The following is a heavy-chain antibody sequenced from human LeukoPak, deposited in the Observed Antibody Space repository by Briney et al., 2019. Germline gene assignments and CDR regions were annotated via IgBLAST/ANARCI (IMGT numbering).Heavy chain of an antibody. J-gene: IGHJ4*02. CDR1: GYTFTSYY. V-gene: IGHV1-46*01. Sequence: ASVKVSCKASGYTFTSYYMHWVRQAPGQGLEWMGIINPSGGSTSYAQKCQGRVTMTRDTSTSTVYMELSSLRSEDTAVYYCARGSGPGWGYCSSTSCLYFDYWGQGTLVTVSS. D-gene: IGHD2-2*01. CDR2: INPSGGST. CDR3: ARGSGPGWGYCSSTSCLYFDY.